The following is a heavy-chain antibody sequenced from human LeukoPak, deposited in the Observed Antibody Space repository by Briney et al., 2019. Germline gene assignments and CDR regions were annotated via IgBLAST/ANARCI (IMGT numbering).Heavy chain of an antibody. D-gene: IGHD6-6*01. V-gene: IGHV1-69*04. CDR3: ARLHLYSSSSESRDY. CDR1: GGTFSSYA. Sequence: ASVKVSCKASGGTFSSYAISWVRQAPGQGLEWMGRIIPILGIANYAQKFQGRVTITADESTSTAYMELSSLRSEDTAVYYCARLHLYSSSSESRDYWGQGTLVTVSS. J-gene: IGHJ4*02. CDR2: IIPILGIA.